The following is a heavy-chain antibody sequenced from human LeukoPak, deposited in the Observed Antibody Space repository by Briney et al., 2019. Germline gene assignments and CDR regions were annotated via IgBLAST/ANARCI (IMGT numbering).Heavy chain of an antibody. D-gene: IGHD6-6*01. Sequence: SETLSLTCTLSVGSISSRYWSWIRQPPGKGLEWIGSIYYSGGTNYNPSLQGRVSISVDTSKIQFSLKLSSVTAADTAVYYCARWKYTSSSGWFDPWGQGTLVTVSS. CDR3: ARWKYTSSSGWFDP. V-gene: IGHV4-59*08. CDR2: IYYSGGT. J-gene: IGHJ5*02. CDR1: VGSISSRY.